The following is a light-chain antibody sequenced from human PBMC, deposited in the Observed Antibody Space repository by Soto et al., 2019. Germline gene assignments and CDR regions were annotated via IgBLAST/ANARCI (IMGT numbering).Light chain of an antibody. CDR3: QQYNNLASG. CDR2: GAS. Sequence: EIVMPQSPATLSVSPGERATLSCRASQSVSSNLAWYQQKPGQAPRLLIYGASTRATGIPARFSGSGSGTEFTLTISSLQSEDFAGYYCQQYNNLASGFGQGTLLEIK. V-gene: IGKV3-15*01. CDR1: QSVSSN. J-gene: IGKJ5*01.